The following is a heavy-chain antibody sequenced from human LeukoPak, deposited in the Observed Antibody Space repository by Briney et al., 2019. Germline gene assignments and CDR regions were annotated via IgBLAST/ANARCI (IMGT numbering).Heavy chain of an antibody. J-gene: IGHJ6*02. Sequence: ASVKVSCKASGYTFTSYDINWVRQATGQGLEWMGWMNPNSCNTGYAQKFQGRVTMTRTTSISTAYMELSSLRSEDTAVYYCARGGDASSGWYPDYFYGMDVWGQGTTVTVSS. D-gene: IGHD6-19*01. CDR3: ARGGDASSGWYPDYFYGMDV. V-gene: IGHV1-8*01. CDR1: GYTFTSYD. CDR2: MNPNSCNT.